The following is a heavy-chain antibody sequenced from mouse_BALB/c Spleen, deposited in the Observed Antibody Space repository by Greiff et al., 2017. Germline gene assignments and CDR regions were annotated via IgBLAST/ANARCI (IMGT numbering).Heavy chain of an antibody. Sequence: EVQVVESGGDLVKPGGSLKLSCAASGFTFSSYGMSWVRQTPDKRLEWVATISSGGSYTYYPDSVKGRFTISRDNAKNTLYLQMSSLKSEDTAMYYCAREATAHYFDYWGQGTTLTVSS. CDR2: ISSGGSYT. J-gene: IGHJ2*01. CDR3: AREATAHYFDY. CDR1: GFTFSSYG. D-gene: IGHD1-2*01. V-gene: IGHV5-6*01.